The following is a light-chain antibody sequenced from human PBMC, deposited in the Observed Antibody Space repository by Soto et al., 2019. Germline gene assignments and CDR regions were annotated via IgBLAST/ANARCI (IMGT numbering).Light chain of an antibody. J-gene: IGKJ5*01. CDR3: QQYGSSPPIT. V-gene: IGKV3-20*01. CDR1: QSVSSSS. Sequence: EIVLTQSPGTLSLSPGERATLSCWASQSVSSSSLAWYQQMPGQAPRLLIYGASARATGIPDRFSGSGSGTDFTLTISRLEPEDFAVYYCQQYGSSPPITFGQGTRLEIK. CDR2: GAS.